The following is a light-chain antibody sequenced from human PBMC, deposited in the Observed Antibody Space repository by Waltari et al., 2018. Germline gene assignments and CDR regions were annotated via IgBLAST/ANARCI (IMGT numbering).Light chain of an antibody. CDR2: KVS. V-gene: IGKV2-30*01. J-gene: IGKJ3*01. CDR3: VQDIHWPFT. CDR1: QSLVDSDGNTY. Sequence: DVVMTQSPVSLPVTLGQPASISCRSSQSLVDSDGNTYLNWFQQRPGQSPRRLIYKVSNRDSGDPDRFSGSGSGTDFTLKISRVEAEDVGIYYCVQDIHWPFTFGPGTKVDIK.